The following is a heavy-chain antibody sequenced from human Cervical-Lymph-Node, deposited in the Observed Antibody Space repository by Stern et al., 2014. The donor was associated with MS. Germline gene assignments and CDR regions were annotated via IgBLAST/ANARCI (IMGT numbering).Heavy chain of an antibody. D-gene: IGHD2-21*01. Sequence: QVQLVQSGAEVKNPGAAVKVSCKASGYTFTGHYMHWVRQAPGQGLEWMGWINPNSGATQYAEQFQGRVTMTRDTSISTAFVELRWLTSDDMAVYYCARGIAEAWLTIEGNWGQGTLVTVSS. J-gene: IGHJ4*02. CDR1: GYTFTGHY. V-gene: IGHV1-2*02. CDR2: INPNSGAT. CDR3: ARGIAEAWLTIEGN.